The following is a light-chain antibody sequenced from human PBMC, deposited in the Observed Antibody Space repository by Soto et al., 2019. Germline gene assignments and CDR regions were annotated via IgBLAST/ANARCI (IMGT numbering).Light chain of an antibody. CDR2: NNN. V-gene: IGLV1-44*01. CDR3: AVWDASLDGWV. Sequence: QSVLTQPPSASGTPGQRVTISCSGSSSNIGSHVVYWYQQLAGTAPKLLMYNNNQRPSGVPDRFSGSKSGTSASLAISGLQSEHEADYYCAVWDASLDGWVFGGGTQLTVL. J-gene: IGLJ3*02. CDR1: SSNIGSHV.